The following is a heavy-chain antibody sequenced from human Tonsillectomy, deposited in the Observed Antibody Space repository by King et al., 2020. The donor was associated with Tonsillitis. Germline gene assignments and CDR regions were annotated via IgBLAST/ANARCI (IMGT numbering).Heavy chain of an antibody. CDR1: GFSFSNYG. CDR2: ISFDGRNK. Sequence: VQLVESGGGVVQPGRSLRLSCAASGFSFSNYGMHWVRQAPGKGLEWVAVISFDGRNKYYGESVKGRFTISRYNSRNTLNLQMNSLSAEDTAVYYCAKDSLIVQGLRYVEWFPYDRFDLWGRGILVTVSS. D-gene: IGHD3-3*01. V-gene: IGHV3-30*18. CDR3: AKDSLIVQGLRYVEWFPYDRFDL. J-gene: IGHJ4*02.